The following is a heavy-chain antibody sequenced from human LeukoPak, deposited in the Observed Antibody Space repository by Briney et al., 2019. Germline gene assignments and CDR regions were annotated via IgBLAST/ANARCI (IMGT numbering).Heavy chain of an antibody. CDR3: ARDRVLRYFDWLLSGVLDY. CDR2: ISGSGSTI. J-gene: IGHJ4*02. V-gene: IGHV3-11*01. D-gene: IGHD3-9*01. CDR1: GFTFSDYY. Sequence: PGGSLRLSCAASGFTFSDYYMSWIRQAPGKGLEWVSYISGSGSTIYYADSVKARFTISRDNAKNSLYLQMNSLRAEDTAVYYCARDRVLRYFDWLLSGVLDYWGQGTLVTVSS.